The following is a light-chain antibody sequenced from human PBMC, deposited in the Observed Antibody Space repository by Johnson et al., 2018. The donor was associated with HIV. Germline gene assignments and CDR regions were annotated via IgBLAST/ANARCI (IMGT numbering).Light chain of an antibody. J-gene: IGLJ1*01. CDR3: GTWDTSLRVGF. V-gene: IGLV1-51*01. Sequence: SVLTQPPSVSAAPGQKVTISCSGSSSNIGNNYVSWYQQIPGRAPKLLIYDNNKRPSGIPDRFSGSKSGTSATLGITGLQTGDEADYYCGTWDTSLRVGFFGTGTIVTGL. CDR2: DNN. CDR1: SSNIGNNY.